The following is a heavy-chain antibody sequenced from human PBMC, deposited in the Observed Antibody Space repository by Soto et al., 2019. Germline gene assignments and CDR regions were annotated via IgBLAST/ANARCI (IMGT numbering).Heavy chain of an antibody. CDR1: GYTFTSYA. CDR3: AREGTTVQYDY. Sequence: ASVKVSCKASGYTFTSYAMNWVRQAPGQRLEWMGWINAGNGNTKYSQKFQGRVTITRDTSASTAYMELSSLRSEDTAVYYCAREGTTVQYDYWGQGTLVTVSS. CDR2: INAGNGNT. V-gene: IGHV1-3*01. J-gene: IGHJ4*02. D-gene: IGHD4-4*01.